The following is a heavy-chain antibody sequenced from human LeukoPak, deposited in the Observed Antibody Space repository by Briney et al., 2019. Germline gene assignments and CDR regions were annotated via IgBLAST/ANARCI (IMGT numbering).Heavy chain of an antibody. J-gene: IGHJ4*02. D-gene: IGHD4-17*01. CDR2: LSSDGSNK. V-gene: IGHV3-33*01. Sequence: GGSLRLSCAASGITFSTSGMHWVRQAPGKGLEWVAFLSSDGSNKYHADSVKGRFTISRDNSKDTLYLQMNSLRAEDTAVYYCARDKGTTCIDNWGQGALVTVSS. CDR3: ARDKGTTCIDN. CDR1: GITFSTSG.